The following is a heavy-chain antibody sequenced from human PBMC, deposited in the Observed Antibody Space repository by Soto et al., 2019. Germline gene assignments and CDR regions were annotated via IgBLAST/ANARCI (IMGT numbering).Heavy chain of an antibody. V-gene: IGHV1-69*01. CDR3: ARGFTYYDFWSGPYFDY. D-gene: IGHD3-3*01. CDR2: IIPIFGTA. J-gene: IGHJ4*02. CDR1: GGTFSSYA. Sequence: QVQLVQSGAEVKKPGSSVKVSCKASGGTFSSYAISWVRQAPGQGLEWMGGIIPIFGTANYAQKFQGRVTITADESTSTAYMELSSLRSEDTAEYYCARGFTYYDFWSGPYFDYWGQGTLVTVSS.